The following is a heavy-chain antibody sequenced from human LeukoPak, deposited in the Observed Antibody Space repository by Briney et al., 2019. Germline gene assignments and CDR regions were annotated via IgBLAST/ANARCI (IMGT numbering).Heavy chain of an antibody. V-gene: IGHV3-7*01. CDR1: GFTFSSYW. J-gene: IGHJ4*02. Sequence: GGSLRLSCAASGFTFSSYWMSWVRQAPGKGLEGVANIKQDGSEKYYVDSVKGRFTISRDNAKNSLYLQMNSLRAEDTAVYYCARGTTYYYDSSGQDYWGQGTLVTVSS. D-gene: IGHD3-22*01. CDR2: IKQDGSEK. CDR3: ARGTTYYYDSSGQDY.